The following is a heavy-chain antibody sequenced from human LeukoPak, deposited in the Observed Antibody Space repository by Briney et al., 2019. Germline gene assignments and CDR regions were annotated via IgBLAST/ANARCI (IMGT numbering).Heavy chain of an antibody. Sequence: PSETLSLTCTVSGYSISSGYYWGWIRQPPGKGLEWIGSIYHSGSTYYNPSLKSRVTISVDTSKNQFSLKLSSVTAADTAVYYCARAAYYDSSGYLDIWGQGTMVTVSS. CDR3: ARAAYYDSSGYLDI. CDR1: GYSISSGYY. CDR2: IYHSGST. V-gene: IGHV4-38-2*02. D-gene: IGHD3-22*01. J-gene: IGHJ3*02.